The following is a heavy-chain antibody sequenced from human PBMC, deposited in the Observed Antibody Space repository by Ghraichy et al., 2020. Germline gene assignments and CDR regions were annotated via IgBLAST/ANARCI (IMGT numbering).Heavy chain of an antibody. Sequence: ASLKVSCKASGYTFTSYYMHWVRQAPGQGLEWMGIINPSGGSTSYAQKFQGRVTMTRDTSTSTVYMELSSLRSEDTAVYYCARDGTVYCSSTSCSDYYYYGMDVWGQGTTVTVSS. J-gene: IGHJ6*02. CDR1: GYTFTSYY. V-gene: IGHV1-46*01. CDR3: ARDGTVYCSSTSCSDYYYYGMDV. D-gene: IGHD2-2*01. CDR2: INPSGGST.